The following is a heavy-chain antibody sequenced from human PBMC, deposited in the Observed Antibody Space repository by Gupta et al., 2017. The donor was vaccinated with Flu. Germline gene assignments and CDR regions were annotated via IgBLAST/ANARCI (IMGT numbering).Heavy chain of an antibody. Sequence: RYAMNWVRQAPGKGLEWVSDINDSGSKTYYADSVKGRFTISRDNSKNMLYLQMNSLRVDDTAVYFCTKDLCGGNCYSAFDSWGLGTLVTVSS. V-gene: IGHV3-23*01. CDR1: RYA. D-gene: IGHD2-21*02. J-gene: IGHJ4*02. CDR2: INDSGSKT. CDR3: TKDLCGGNCYSAFDS.